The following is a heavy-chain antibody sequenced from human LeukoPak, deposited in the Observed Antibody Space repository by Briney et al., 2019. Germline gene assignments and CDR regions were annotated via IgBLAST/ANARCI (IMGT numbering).Heavy chain of an antibody. Sequence: SETLSLTCTVSGGSISSYYWSWVRQPPGKGLEWIGYIYYSGSTNYNPSLKSRVTISVDTSKNQFSLKLSSVTAADTAVYYCARGGVATIIPFDYWGQGTLVTVSS. V-gene: IGHV4-59*01. CDR3: ARGGVATIIPFDY. J-gene: IGHJ4*02. CDR1: GGSISSYY. D-gene: IGHD5-24*01. CDR2: IYYSGST.